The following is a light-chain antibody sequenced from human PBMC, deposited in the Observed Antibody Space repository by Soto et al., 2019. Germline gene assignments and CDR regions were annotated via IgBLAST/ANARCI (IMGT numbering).Light chain of an antibody. CDR3: QVWDSSRLRHF. J-gene: IGLJ1*01. Sequence: SYELTQLPSVSVAPGQTATITCGGNDIGSRTVHWYQQRPGQAPVVVVYDDGVRPSGIPERFSGSNSGNTATLTIRRVEGGDEADYYCQVWDSSRLRHFFGPGTKLTVL. CDR2: DDG. V-gene: IGLV3-21*02. CDR1: DIGSRT.